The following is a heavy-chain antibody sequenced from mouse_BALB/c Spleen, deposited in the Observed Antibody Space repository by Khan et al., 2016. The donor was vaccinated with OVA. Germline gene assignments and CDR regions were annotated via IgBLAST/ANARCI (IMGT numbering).Heavy chain of an antibody. CDR1: GYSITSGYY. V-gene: IGHV3-6*02. CDR2: ITSDGSN. J-gene: IGHJ3*01. Sequence: EVQLQESGPGLVKPSQSLSLTCSVTGYSITSGYYWNWIRQFPGNKLEWMGYITSDGSNNSTPFLKNRISITRDTSKNQFFLKLNSVTTEDTATYFGARNYYGSSLWFAYWGQGTLVTVSA. CDR3: ARNYYGSSLWFAY. D-gene: IGHD1-1*01.